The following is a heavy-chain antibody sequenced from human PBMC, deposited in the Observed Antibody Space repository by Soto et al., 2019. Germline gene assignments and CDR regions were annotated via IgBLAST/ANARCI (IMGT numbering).Heavy chain of an antibody. D-gene: IGHD3-10*01. CDR3: ARGLILWFGELSRRGGYYYYMDV. CDR1: GGSFSGYQ. Sequence: QVQLQQWGAGLLKPSETLSLTCAVYGGSFSGYQWSWIRQTPGKVLEWIGEINDSGNINYNPSLKSRVTIFLDTPKKQISLKLSSVTAADTAVYYCARGLILWFGELSRRGGYYYYMDVWGKGTTVIVSS. CDR2: INDSGNI. V-gene: IGHV4-34*01. J-gene: IGHJ6*03.